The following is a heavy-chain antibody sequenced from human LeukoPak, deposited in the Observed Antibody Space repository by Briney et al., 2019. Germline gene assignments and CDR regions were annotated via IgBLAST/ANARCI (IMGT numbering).Heavy chain of an antibody. V-gene: IGHV4-4*07. D-gene: IGHD6-19*01. CDR3: AKGIAVSGSPFYDAFDI. J-gene: IGHJ3*02. CDR1: GGSISSYY. CDR2: IYTSGGT. Sequence: PSETLSLTCTVSGGSISSYYWSWIRQPAGKGLEWIGRIYTSGGTNYNPSLKSRVTMSVDTSKNQFSLKLSSVTAADTAVYYCAKGIAVSGSPFYDAFDIWGQGTTVTVSS.